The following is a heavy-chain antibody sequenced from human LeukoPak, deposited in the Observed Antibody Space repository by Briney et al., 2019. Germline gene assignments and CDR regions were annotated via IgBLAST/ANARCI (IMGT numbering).Heavy chain of an antibody. CDR1: GFTFTSYG. Sequence: ASVKVSCKASGFTFTSYGISWVRQAPGQGLEWMGWISAYNGNTNYAQKLQGRVTMTTDTSTSTAYMELRSLRSDDTAVYYCARVNGYCGRTSCYFYYGMDVWGQGTTVTVSS. CDR3: ARVNGYCGRTSCYFYYGMDV. V-gene: IGHV1-18*01. CDR2: ISAYNGNT. D-gene: IGHD2-2*01. J-gene: IGHJ6*02.